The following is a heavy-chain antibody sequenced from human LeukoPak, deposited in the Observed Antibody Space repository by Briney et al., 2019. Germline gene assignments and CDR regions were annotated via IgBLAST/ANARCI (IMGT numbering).Heavy chain of an antibody. V-gene: IGHV1-3*01. CDR2: INAGNGNT. CDR1: GYTFTSYA. D-gene: IGHD5-24*01. CDR3: ARVIFGSGYTLYFDY. J-gene: IGHJ4*02. Sequence: ASVKVSCKASGYTFTSYAMHWVRQAPGQRLEWMGWINAGNGNTKYSQKFQGRVTITRDTSASTAYMELSSLRSEDTAVYYCARVIFGSGYTLYFDYWGQGTLVTVSS.